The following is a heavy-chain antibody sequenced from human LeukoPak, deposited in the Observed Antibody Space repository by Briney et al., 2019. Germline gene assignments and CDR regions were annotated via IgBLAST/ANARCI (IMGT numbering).Heavy chain of an antibody. CDR3: AGPAPKGQDCGGDCYSGRYDY. CDR1: GGSISSSSYY. J-gene: IGHJ4*02. Sequence: SETLSLTCTVSGGSISSSSYYWGWIRQPPGKGREWIGSIYYSGSTYYNPSLKSRVTISVDTSKNQFSLKLSSVTAADPAVEYCAGPAPKGQDCGGDCYSGRYDYWGQGTLVTVSS. D-gene: IGHD2-21*02. CDR2: IYYSGST. V-gene: IGHV4-39*01.